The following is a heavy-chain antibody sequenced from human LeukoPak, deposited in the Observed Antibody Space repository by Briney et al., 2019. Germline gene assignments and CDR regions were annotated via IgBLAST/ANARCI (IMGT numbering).Heavy chain of an antibody. CDR2: MNPNSGNT. D-gene: IGHD3-16*01. J-gene: IGHJ4*02. V-gene: IGHV1-8*01. CDR1: GYMFRNYG. Sequence: ASVKVSCKTSGYMFRNYGITWVRQVPGQGLEWMGWMNPNSGNTGYAQKFQGRVTITRNTSISTAYMELSSLRSEDTAVYYCVRRGGVGPKWDYFDYWGQGTLVPVSS. CDR3: VRRGGVGPKWDYFDY.